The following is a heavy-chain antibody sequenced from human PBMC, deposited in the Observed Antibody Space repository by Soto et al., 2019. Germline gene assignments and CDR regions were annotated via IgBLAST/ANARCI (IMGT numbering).Heavy chain of an antibody. CDR2: IFWDEDR. CDR3: AHRGGDFGELSYWDY. CDR1: GFSLTTSGGG. Sequence: QITLKESGPPLVKPTQTLTLTCTFSGFSLTTSGGGVNWIRQPPGKALEWLAIIFWDEDRRYSPSLKSRLTKTKDPSKNHVVLTMANMAPVHTARYYRAHRGGDFGELSYWDYWRQGPLVTVS. J-gene: IGHJ4*02. V-gene: IGHV2-5*02. D-gene: IGHD3-10*01.